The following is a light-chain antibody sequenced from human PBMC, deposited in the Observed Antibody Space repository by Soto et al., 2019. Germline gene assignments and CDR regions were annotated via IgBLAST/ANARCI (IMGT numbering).Light chain of an antibody. V-gene: IGKV3-20*01. CDR2: GAS. CDR1: QSVGNN. J-gene: IGKJ2*01. Sequence: EIVLTQSPATLSLSPGERATLSCRASQSVGNNLAWYQQKPGQAPGLLIYGASSRATGIPDRFGGSGSGTDFTLTISRLEPEDFAVYYCQQYGSSPRTFGQGTKVDIK. CDR3: QQYGSSPRT.